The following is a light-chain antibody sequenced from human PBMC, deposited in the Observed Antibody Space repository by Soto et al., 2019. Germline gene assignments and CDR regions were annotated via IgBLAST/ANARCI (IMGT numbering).Light chain of an antibody. CDR2: GAS. J-gene: IGKJ4*01. V-gene: IGKV3D-15*01. CDR1: QSVSSN. CDR3: QQYINWPLT. Sequence: EIVMTQSPATLSVSPGERATLSCRASQSVSSNLAWYQQKPGQAPRLLIYGASTRATGIPARFSGSGSGTEFTLTISSQQSEDFAVYYCQQYINWPLTFGGGTKVEIK.